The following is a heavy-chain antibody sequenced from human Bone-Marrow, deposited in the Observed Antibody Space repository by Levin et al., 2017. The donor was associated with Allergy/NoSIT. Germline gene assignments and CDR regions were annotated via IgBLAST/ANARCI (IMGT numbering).Heavy chain of an antibody. J-gene: IGHJ4*02. CDR3: ARDLTLTTVTIGY. V-gene: IGHV1-2*02. Sequence: GASVKVSCKASGYTFTAYYIHWVRQAPGQGLEWMGWINPNNGGTNSPQKFQGRVTMTRDTSITTAYIELTSLTSDDTAVYYCARDLTLTTVTIGYWGQGTLVSVSS. D-gene: IGHD4-11*01. CDR1: GYTFTAYY. CDR2: INPNNGGT.